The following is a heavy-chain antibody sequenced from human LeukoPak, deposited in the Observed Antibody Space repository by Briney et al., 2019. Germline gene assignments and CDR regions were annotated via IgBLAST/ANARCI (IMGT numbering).Heavy chain of an antibody. V-gene: IGHV3-11*01. CDR3: ARDTHTLGYCSGGSCYVMGFDY. CDR1: EFTFSDYY. D-gene: IGHD2-15*01. J-gene: IGHJ4*02. CDR2: ISSSGSTI. Sequence: GGSLRLSCAASEFTFSDYYMSWIRQAPGKGLEWVSYISSSGSTIYYADSVKGRFTISRDNAKNSLYLQMNSLRAEDTAVYYCARDTHTLGYCSGGSCYVMGFDYWGQGTLVTVSS.